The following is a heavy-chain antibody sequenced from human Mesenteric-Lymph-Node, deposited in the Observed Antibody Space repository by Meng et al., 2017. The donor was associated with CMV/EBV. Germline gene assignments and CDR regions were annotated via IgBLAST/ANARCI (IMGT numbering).Heavy chain of an antibody. CDR3: VRGGDAWNRDYWFDP. V-gene: IGHV3-74*01. CDR1: GFSFSTYG. J-gene: IGHJ5*02. CDR2: INSDGGGT. D-gene: IGHD2-21*01. Sequence: GGSLRLSCAASGFSFSTYGMHWVRQAPGKGLVWVSRINSDGGGTYYADSVKGRFIISRDNAKNTLYLQINSLRVDDMAMYYCVRGGDAWNRDYWFDPWGQGTLVTVSS.